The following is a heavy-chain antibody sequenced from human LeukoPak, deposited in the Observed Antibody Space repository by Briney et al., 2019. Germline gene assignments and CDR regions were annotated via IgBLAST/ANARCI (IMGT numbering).Heavy chain of an antibody. CDR3: ARDSGYYYYGMDV. Sequence: SETLSLTCTVSGGSISSYYWSWIRQPPGKGLEWIGYIYYSGSTNYNPSLKSRVTISVDTSKNQFSLKLSSVTAADTAVYYCARDSGYYYYGMDVWGQGTTVTVSS. CDR2: IYYSGST. V-gene: IGHV4-59*01. J-gene: IGHJ6*02. CDR1: GGSISSYY.